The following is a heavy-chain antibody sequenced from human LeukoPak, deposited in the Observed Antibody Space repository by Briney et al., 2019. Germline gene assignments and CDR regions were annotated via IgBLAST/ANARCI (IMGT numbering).Heavy chain of an antibody. Sequence: GGSLRLSCAASGFTFNNYAMIWLRQAPGMGLEWLSYVSGSGGATYYAASVKGRFTISRDNSKNTVYLQMGSLRAEDTAVYYCAKNRGGTYKYYMDVWGNGTTVTVSS. J-gene: IGHJ6*03. CDR2: VSGSGGAT. CDR3: AKNRGGTYKYYMDV. V-gene: IGHV3-23*01. CDR1: GFTFNNYA. D-gene: IGHD1-1*01.